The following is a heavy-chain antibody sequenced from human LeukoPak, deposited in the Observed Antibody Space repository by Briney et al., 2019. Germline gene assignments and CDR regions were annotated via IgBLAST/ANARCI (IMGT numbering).Heavy chain of an antibody. J-gene: IGHJ5*02. V-gene: IGHV3-23*01. Sequence: GGSLRLSCAASGFTFSSYAMSWVRQAPGKGLEWVSAISGSGGSTYYADSVKGRFTISRDNSKNTLSLQMNSLRPEDTAVFYCVRSPIHNYFDPWGQGTLVTVSS. D-gene: IGHD5-24*01. CDR3: VRSPIHNYFDP. CDR1: GFTFSSYA. CDR2: ISGSGGST.